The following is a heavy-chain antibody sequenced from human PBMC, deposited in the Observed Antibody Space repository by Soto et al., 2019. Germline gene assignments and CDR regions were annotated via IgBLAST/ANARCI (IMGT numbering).Heavy chain of an antibody. J-gene: IGHJ5*02. CDR2: IYYTGNT. CDR3: ARYDAESGSNKLDP. CDR1: GGSVSSRSHF. V-gene: IGHV4-61*01. D-gene: IGHD5-12*01. Sequence: QVQLHESGPGVVKPSDTLSVTCTVSGGSVSSRSHFWSWIRQPPGGGLQWIGYIYYTGNTNYSPSLKSRATLSVDTSRNQFSLRLTSVTAADTAIYYCARYDAESGSNKLDPWGQGTLVTVSS.